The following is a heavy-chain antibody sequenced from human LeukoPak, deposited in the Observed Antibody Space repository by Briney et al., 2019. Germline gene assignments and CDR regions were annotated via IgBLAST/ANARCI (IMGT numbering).Heavy chain of an antibody. J-gene: IGHJ4*02. D-gene: IGHD2-15*01. CDR1: GYTFTSYY. V-gene: IGHV1-18*04. CDR3: ARVDVVVAASSFDY. CDR2: ISAYNGNT. Sequence: ASVKVSCKASGYTFTSYYMHWVRQAPGQGLEWMGWISAYNGNTNYAQKLQGRVTMTTDTSTSTAYMELRSLRSDDTAVYYCARVDVVVAASSFDYWGQGTLVTVSS.